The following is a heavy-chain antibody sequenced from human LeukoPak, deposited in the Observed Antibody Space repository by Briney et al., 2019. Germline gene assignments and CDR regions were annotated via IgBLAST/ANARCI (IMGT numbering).Heavy chain of an antibody. CDR3: ARDAGYSSGWYVDY. Sequence: SETLPLTCTVSGGSISSGGYYWSWIRQHPGKGLEWIGYIYYSGSTYYNPSLKSRVTISVDTSKNQFSLKLSSVTAADTAVYYCARDAGYSSGWYVDYWGQGTLVTVSS. V-gene: IGHV4-31*03. CDR2: IYYSGST. D-gene: IGHD6-19*01. CDR1: GGSISSGGYY. J-gene: IGHJ4*02.